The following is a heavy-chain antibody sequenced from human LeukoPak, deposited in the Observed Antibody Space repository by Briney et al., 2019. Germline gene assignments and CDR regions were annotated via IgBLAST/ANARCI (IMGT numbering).Heavy chain of an antibody. J-gene: IGHJ4*02. Sequence: GGSLRLSCAASGFTFRSYGMHWVRQAPGKGLEWVAFLRSDGSNKYNADSVKGRFTISRDNSKNTLYLQMNSLRAEDTAVYYCAGSGNYFDYWGQGTLVTVSS. CDR2: LRSDGSNK. V-gene: IGHV3-30*02. CDR1: GFTFRSYG. CDR3: AGSGNYFDY. D-gene: IGHD3-3*01.